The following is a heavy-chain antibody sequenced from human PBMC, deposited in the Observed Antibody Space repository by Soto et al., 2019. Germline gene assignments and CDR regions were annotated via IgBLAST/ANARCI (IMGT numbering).Heavy chain of an antibody. CDR2: INAGNGNT. CDR3: ARDDRAAGLPDYGMDV. V-gene: IGHV1-3*01. CDR1: GYTFTSYA. J-gene: IGHJ6*02. D-gene: IGHD6-13*01. Sequence: QVQLVQSGAEVKKPGASVKVSCKASGYTFTSYAMHWVRQAPGQRLEWMGWINAGNGNTKYSQKFQGRVTITRDTSASTAYMELSSLRSEDTAVYYCARDDRAAGLPDYGMDVWGQGTTVTVSS.